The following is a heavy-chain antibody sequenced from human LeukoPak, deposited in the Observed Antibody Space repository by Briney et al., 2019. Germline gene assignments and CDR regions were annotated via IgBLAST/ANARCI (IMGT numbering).Heavy chain of an antibody. J-gene: IGHJ4*02. CDR3: ATENYGSLAG. CDR2: IKKDGSPN. CDR1: GFTFSSYW. V-gene: IGHV3-7*01. D-gene: IGHD2-15*01. Sequence: GGSLRLSCAASGFTFSSYWMSWVRQAPGKGLEWVANIKKDGSPNYYVDSVKGRFTISKDNAKNSLYLQMSSLRAEDTAVYYCATENYGSLAGWGQGTLVTVSS.